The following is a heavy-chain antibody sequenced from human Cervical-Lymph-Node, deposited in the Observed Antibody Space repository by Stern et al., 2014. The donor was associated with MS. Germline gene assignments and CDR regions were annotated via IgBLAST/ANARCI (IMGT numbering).Heavy chain of an antibody. V-gene: IGHV3-21*04. CDR2: IGGYIGDI. CDR3: AREDYTQDFDY. J-gene: IGHJ4*02. CDR1: GFTFREYS. Sequence: EDQLVESGGGLVKPGGSLRLSCAASGFTFREYSMNWVRQAPGKGLEWASSIGGYIGDIHYAASVKGRFTISRDNVKNSLYLQINSLRAEDTAFYYCAREDYTQDFDYWGRGTLVTVSS. D-gene: IGHD4-11*01.